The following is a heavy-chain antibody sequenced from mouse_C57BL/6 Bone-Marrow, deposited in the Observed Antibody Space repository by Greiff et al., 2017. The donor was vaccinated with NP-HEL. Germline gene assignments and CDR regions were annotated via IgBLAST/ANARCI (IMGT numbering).Heavy chain of an antibody. CDR1: GFTFSDYY. V-gene: IGHV5-12*01. D-gene: IGHD2-3*01. Sequence: EVHLVESGGGLVQPGGSLKLSCAASGFTFSDYYMYWVRQTPEKRLEWVAYISNGGGSTYYPATVKGRFTISRDNAKNTLDLQMSRLKSEDTAMYYCARHDGRYFDVWGTGTTVTVSS. CDR3: ARHDGRYFDV. CDR2: ISNGGGST. J-gene: IGHJ1*03.